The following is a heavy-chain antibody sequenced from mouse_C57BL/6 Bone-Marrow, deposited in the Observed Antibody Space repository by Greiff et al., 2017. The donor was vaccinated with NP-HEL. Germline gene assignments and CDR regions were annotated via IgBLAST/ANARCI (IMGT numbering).Heavy chain of an antibody. J-gene: IGHJ4*01. D-gene: IGHD1-1*01. CDR3: TILITTVVARAMDY. Sequence: DVKLQESGGGLVQPGGSMKLSCVASGFTFSNYWMNWVRQSPEKGLEWVAQIRLKSDNYATHYAESVKGRFTISRDDSKSSVYLQMNNLRAEDTGIYYCTILITTVVARAMDYWGQGTSVTVSS. CDR2: IRLKSDNYAT. CDR1: GFTFSNYW. V-gene: IGHV6-3*01.